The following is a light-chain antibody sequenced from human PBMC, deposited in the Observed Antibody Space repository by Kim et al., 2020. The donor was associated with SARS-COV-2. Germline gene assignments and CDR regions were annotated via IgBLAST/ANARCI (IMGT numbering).Light chain of an antibody. Sequence: VSPGERATLSCRASQSVSSNFAWYQQKPGQPPRLLIYGASIRATGIPVRFSGSGSGTEFTLTISGLQSEDFAVYFCQQYGNWPPYTFGQGTKLEI. CDR1: QSVSSN. J-gene: IGKJ2*01. CDR2: GAS. CDR3: QQYGNWPPYT. V-gene: IGKV3D-15*01.